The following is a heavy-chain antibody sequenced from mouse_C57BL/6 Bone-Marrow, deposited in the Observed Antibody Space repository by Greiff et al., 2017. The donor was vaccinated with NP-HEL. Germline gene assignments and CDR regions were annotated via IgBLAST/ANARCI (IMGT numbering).Heavy chain of an antibody. D-gene: IGHD4-1*01. CDR2: IYPGNSDT. Sequence: VQLQQSGTVLARPGASVKMSCKTSGYTFTSYWMHWVNQRPGQGLEWIGAIYPGNSDTSSNQKFKGKAKLTAVTSASTAYMELSSLTNEDSAVYYCTRPKNWDDAMDYWGQGTSVTVSS. CDR1: GYTFTSYW. CDR3: TRPKNWDDAMDY. J-gene: IGHJ4*01. V-gene: IGHV1-5*01.